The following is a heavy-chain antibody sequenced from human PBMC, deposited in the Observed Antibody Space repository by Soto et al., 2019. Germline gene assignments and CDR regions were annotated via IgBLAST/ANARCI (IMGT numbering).Heavy chain of an antibody. J-gene: IGHJ6*02. Sequence: SETLYLTCTVSGGSISSYYWSWIRQPPGKGLEWIGEIYHSGCTNYKPSLKSRVTISVDTSKNQFSLQLKSVTAADTALYYCARFSGSYYYAMDVWGQGSTVTVSS. D-gene: IGHD6-19*01. V-gene: IGHV4-59*12. CDR3: ARFSGSYYYAMDV. CDR1: GGSISSYY. CDR2: IYHSGCT.